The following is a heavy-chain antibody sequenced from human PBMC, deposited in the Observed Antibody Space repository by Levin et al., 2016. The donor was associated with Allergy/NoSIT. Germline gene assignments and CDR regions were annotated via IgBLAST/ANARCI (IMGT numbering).Heavy chain of an antibody. J-gene: IGHJ5*02. Sequence: SGPTLVKPTQTLTLTCTFSGFSLSTSGMCVSWIRQPPGKALEWLALIDWDDDKYYSTSLKTRLTISKDTSKNQVVLTMTNMDPVDTATYYCARINYDFWSGYWGWFDPWGQGTLVPVSS. CDR1: GFSLSTSGMC. CDR3: ARINYDFWSGYWGWFDP. D-gene: IGHD3-3*01. V-gene: IGHV2-70*01. CDR2: IDWDDDK.